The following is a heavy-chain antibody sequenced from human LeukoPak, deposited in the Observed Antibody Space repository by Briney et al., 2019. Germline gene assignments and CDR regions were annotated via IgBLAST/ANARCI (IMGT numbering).Heavy chain of an antibody. D-gene: IGHD3-22*01. Sequence: SGPTLVKPTQTLTLTCTFSGFSLSTSGVGVGWIRQPPGKALEWDAVIYWDDDRRYSPSLKSRVTITRDTSKNQVVLTMTNMDPGDTAIYYCAHSPDSSGYYYFDHWGQGTLVTVSS. CDR2: IYWDDDR. J-gene: IGHJ4*02. CDR1: GFSLSTSGVG. CDR3: AHSPDSSGYYYFDH. V-gene: IGHV2-5*02.